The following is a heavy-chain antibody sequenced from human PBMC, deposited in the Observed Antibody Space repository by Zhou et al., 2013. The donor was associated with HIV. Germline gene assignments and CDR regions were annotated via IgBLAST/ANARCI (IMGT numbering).Heavy chain of an antibody. D-gene: IGHD6-19*01. J-gene: IGHJ3*01. Sequence: QVQLVQSGDEVKKPGASVKVSCQASGYTFTRYDISWVRQAPGQGLEWLGWISVDNGKTNYTKKLQGRVTLTTDKSTSTAYMEMRSLRYDDTAVYFCARAPPPPNYSDGFVVGGSLDVVGPGDKGHCLF. V-gene: IGHV1-18*01. CDR3: ARAPPPPNYSDGFVVGGSLDV. CDR2: ISVDNGKT. CDR1: GYTFTRYD.